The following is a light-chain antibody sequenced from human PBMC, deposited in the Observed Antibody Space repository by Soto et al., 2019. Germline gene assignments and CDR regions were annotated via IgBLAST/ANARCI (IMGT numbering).Light chain of an antibody. J-gene: IGKJ1*01. CDR1: QTISSNN. Sequence: EIVMTQSPATLALSPGERATLSCRASQTISSNNLAWYQQKPGQAPSLLIYGTSSRATGIPDRFSGSGSGTDFTLTISRLEPEDSAIYYCQQYGSWTFGQGTKVEI. CDR3: QQYGSWT. V-gene: IGKV3-20*01. CDR2: GTS.